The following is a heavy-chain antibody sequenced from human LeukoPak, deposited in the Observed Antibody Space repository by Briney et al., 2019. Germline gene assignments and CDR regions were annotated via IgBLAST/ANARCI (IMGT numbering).Heavy chain of an antibody. J-gene: IGHJ4*02. D-gene: IGHD3-22*01. CDR1: GGTFSSYA. Sequence: SVKVSCKASGGTFSSYAISWVRQAPGQGLEWMGGIIPIFGTANYAQKFQGRVTITADESTSTAYMELSSLRSEDTAVYYCARAVIDYYDSSGQVFDYWGQGTLVTVSS. V-gene: IGHV1-69*13. CDR3: ARAVIDYYDSSGQVFDY. CDR2: IIPIFGTA.